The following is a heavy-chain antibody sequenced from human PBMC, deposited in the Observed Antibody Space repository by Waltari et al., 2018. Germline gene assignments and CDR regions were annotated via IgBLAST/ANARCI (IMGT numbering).Heavy chain of an antibody. CDR2: INHSGST. D-gene: IGHD2-2*01. V-gene: IGHV4-34*01. J-gene: IGHJ4*02. CDR3: ARGRYCSSTSCYSYFDY. Sequence: QVQLQQWGAGLLKPSETLSLTCAVYGGSFSGYYWSWIRQPPGKGLEWIGEINHSGSTNYNPSLKSRVTISGDTSKNQFSLKLSSVTAADTAVYYCARGRYCSSTSCYSYFDYWGQGTLVTVSS. CDR1: GGSFSGYY.